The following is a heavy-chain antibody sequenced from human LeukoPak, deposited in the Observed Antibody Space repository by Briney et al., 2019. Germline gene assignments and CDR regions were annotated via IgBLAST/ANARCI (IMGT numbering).Heavy chain of an antibody. D-gene: IGHD3-22*01. J-gene: IGHJ4*02. V-gene: IGHV1-69*04. CDR3: ARDAMIVVVTLFDY. CDR1: GGTFSSYA. Sequence: SVKVSCKASGGTFSSYAVSWVRQAPGQGLEWMGRIIPILGIANYAQKFQGRVTITADKSTSTAYMELSSLRSEDTAVYYCARDAMIVVVTLFDYWGQGTLVTVSS. CDR2: IIPILGIA.